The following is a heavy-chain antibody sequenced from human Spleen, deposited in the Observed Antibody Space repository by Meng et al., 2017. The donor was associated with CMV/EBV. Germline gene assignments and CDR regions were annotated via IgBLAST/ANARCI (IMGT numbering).Heavy chain of an antibody. CDR3: ARDRQTIFNDYYYDSSGFDY. CDR1: SYS. Sequence: SYSMNLVRQAPGKGLEWVSSISSSSSYIYYADSVKGRFTISRDNAKNSLYLQMNSLRAEDTAVYYCARDRQTIFNDYYYDSSGFDYWGQGTLVTVSS. D-gene: IGHD3-22*01. V-gene: IGHV3-21*01. J-gene: IGHJ4*02. CDR2: ISSSSSYI.